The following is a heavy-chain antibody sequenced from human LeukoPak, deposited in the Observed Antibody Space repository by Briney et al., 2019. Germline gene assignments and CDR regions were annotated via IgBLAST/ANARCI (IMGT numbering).Heavy chain of an antibody. J-gene: IGHJ4*02. CDR2: IYPGDSDT. Sequence: GGSLRLSCKGSGHSFTSYWIGWVRQMPGKGLEWMGIIYPGDSDTRYSPSFQGQVTISADKSISTAYLQWSSLKASDTAMYYCAREYSSSSLHSDYWGQGTLVTVSS. V-gene: IGHV5-51*01. CDR3: AREYSSSSLHSDY. D-gene: IGHD6-6*01. CDR1: GHSFTSYW.